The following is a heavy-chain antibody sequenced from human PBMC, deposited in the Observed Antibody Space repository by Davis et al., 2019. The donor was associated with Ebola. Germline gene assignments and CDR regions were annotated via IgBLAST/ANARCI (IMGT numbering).Heavy chain of an antibody. CDR3: ARAARVEYYDSSGYLDY. CDR1: GGSISSGDYY. Sequence: SQTLSLTCTVSGGSISSGDYYWSWIRQPPGKGLEWIGYIYYSGSTYYNPSLKSRVTISVDTSKNQFSLKLSSVTAADTAVYYCARAARVEYYDSSGYLDYWGQGTLVTVSS. CDR2: IYYSGST. D-gene: IGHD3-22*01. V-gene: IGHV4-30-4*01. J-gene: IGHJ4*02.